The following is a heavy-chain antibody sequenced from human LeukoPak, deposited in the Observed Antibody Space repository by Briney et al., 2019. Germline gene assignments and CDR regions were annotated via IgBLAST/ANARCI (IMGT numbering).Heavy chain of an antibody. V-gene: IGHV3-21*01. J-gene: IGHJ4*02. CDR1: GFTFSSYA. D-gene: IGHD3-9*01. CDR2: ISSSSSYI. Sequence: GGSLRLSCAASGFTFSSYAMSWVRQAPGKGLEWVSSISSSSSYIYYADSVKGRFTISRDNAKNSLYLQMNSLRAEDTAVYYCARDSGDYDILTGIWGQGTLVTVSS. CDR3: ARDSGDYDILTGI.